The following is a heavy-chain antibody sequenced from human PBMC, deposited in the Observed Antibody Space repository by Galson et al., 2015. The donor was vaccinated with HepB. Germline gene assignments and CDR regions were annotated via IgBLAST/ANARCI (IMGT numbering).Heavy chain of an antibody. CDR1: GYTFTGYY. Sequence: SVKVSCKASGYTFTGYYMHWVRQAPGQGLEWMGRINPNSGGTNYAQKFQGRVTMTRDTSISTAYMELSRLRSDDTAVYYCASSIPSGGRDWFDPWGQGTLVTVSS. CDR2: INPNSGGT. J-gene: IGHJ5*02. D-gene: IGHD6-19*01. V-gene: IGHV1-2*06. CDR3: ASSIPSGGRDWFDP.